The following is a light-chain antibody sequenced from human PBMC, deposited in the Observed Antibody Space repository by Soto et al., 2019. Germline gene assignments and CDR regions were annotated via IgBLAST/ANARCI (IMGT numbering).Light chain of an antibody. CDR1: QSVSSGY. CDR3: QQYGSSPRT. J-gene: IGKJ1*01. CDR2: GAS. V-gene: IGKV3-20*01. Sequence: EIVLTQSPGTLSLSPGERATLSCRASQSVSSGYLAGYQQKPGQAPRLLIYGASSRATGLPDRFSGSGSGTDFTLTISRLEPEDVAVYYCQQYGSSPRTFGQGTKVEIK.